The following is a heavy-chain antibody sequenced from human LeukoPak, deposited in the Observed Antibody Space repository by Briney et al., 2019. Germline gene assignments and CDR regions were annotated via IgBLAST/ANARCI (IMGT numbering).Heavy chain of an antibody. CDR2: ISSSSSTI. J-gene: IGHJ4*01. D-gene: IGHD3-22*01. CDR1: GFTFSSYS. Sequence: GGSLRLSCAASGFTFSSYSIDWVRQAPGKGLEWLSYISSSSSTIYYADSVKGRFTISRDNAKNSVYLQMNSLRAEDTAVYYCARVWSSGYTKDYWGQEPWSPSPQ. V-gene: IGHV3-48*04. CDR3: ARVWSSGYTKDY.